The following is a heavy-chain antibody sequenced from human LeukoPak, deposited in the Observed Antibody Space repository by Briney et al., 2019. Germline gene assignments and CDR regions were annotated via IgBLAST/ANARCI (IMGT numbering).Heavy chain of an antibody. D-gene: IGHD4-17*01. CDR1: GFTFTSYY. V-gene: IGHV1-46*01. J-gene: IGHJ4*02. Sequence: GGSLRLSCAASGFTFTSYYMHWVRQAPGQGLEWMGIINPSGGSTTYAQKFQGRVTMTRDTSTSTVYMELSSLRSEDTAVYYCARGYGDYAYWGQGTLVTVSS. CDR3: ARGYGDYAY. CDR2: INPSGGST.